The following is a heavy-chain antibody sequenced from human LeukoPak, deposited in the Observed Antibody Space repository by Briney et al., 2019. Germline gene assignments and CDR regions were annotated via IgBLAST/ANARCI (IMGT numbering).Heavy chain of an antibody. D-gene: IGHD3-10*01. Sequence: SETLSLTCTVSGGSISSGGYYWSWIRQHPGKGLEWIGYIYYSGSIYYNPSLKSRVTISVDTSKNQFSLKLSSVTAADTAVYYCAMSYGSGSYYLGYWGQGTLVTVSS. V-gene: IGHV4-31*03. J-gene: IGHJ4*02. CDR2: IYYSGSI. CDR1: GGSISSGGYY. CDR3: AMSYGSGSYYLGY.